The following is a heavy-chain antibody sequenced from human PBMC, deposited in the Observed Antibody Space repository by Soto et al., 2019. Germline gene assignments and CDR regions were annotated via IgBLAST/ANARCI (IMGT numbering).Heavy chain of an antibody. D-gene: IGHD6-13*01. CDR2: ISWDSDII. CDR1: GFTFDDYA. J-gene: IGHJ4*01. V-gene: IGHV3-9*01. CDR3: TRPDGNFRWFDY. Sequence: EVQLVESGGALVQPGRSLRLSCAASGFTFDDYAMHWVRQAPGKGLEWVSGISWDSDIIAYADSVKGRFSSSRDNAKISLVLEMSSVRPEDTAFYYCTRPDGNFRWFDYWGQGTLVTVSS.